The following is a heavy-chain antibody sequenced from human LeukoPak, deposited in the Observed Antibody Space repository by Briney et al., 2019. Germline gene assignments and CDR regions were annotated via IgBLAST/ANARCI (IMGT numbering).Heavy chain of an antibody. V-gene: IGHV1-18*01. CDR2: ISGYNGNT. J-gene: IGHJ4*02. CDR3: ARDRARFFDY. D-gene: IGHD3-16*01. Sequence: GASVKVSCKASGYTFTSYGISWVRQAPGQGLEWMGWISGYNGNTNSAQKLQGRVTMTTDTSTSTAYMELRSVRYDDTAVYYCARDRARFFDYWGQGTLVTVSS. CDR1: GYTFTSYG.